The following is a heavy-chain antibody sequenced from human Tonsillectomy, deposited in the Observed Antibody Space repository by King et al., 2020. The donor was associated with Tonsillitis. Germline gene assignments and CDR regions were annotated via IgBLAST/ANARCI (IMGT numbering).Heavy chain of an antibody. CDR1: GFTFSSYA. Sequence: DVQLVESGGGLVQPGGSLRLSCSASGFTFSSYAMHWVRQAPGKGLEYVSAISSNGGSTYYADSVKGRFTISRDNSKNTLYLQMSSLRAEDTAVYYCVKIHSSGWYRGWDYFDYWGQGTLVTVSS. V-gene: IGHV3-64D*06. CDR3: VKIHSSGWYRGWDYFDY. J-gene: IGHJ4*02. D-gene: IGHD6-19*01. CDR2: ISSNGGST.